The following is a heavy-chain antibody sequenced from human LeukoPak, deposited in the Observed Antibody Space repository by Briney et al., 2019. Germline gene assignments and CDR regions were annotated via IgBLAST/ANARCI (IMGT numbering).Heavy chain of an antibody. CDR2: ISSSGSTI. J-gene: IGHJ4*02. V-gene: IGHV3-11*04. CDR3: ARDLGDDYVWGSYNY. Sequence: GGSLRLSCVASGFTFSDYYMSWIRQAPGKGLEWVSYISSSGSTIYYADSVKGRFTISRDNAKNSLYLQMNSLRAEDTAVYYCARDLGDDYVWGSYNYWGQGTLVTVSS. D-gene: IGHD3-16*01. CDR1: GFTFSDYY.